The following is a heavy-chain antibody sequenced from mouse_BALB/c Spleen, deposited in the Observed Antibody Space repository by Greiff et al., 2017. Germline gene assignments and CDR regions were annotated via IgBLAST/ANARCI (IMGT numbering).Heavy chain of an antibody. V-gene: IGHV1S135*01. CDR2: IDPYSGGA. Sequence: EVQLQQSGPELVKPGSSVKVSCKASGYSFTAYNMYWVKQSHGKSLEWIGYIDPYSGGANYNQKFKGKATLTVDKSSSTAFMHLNSLTSEDSAVYYCAVGNYESLSYWYFDIWGAGTTVTVSS. CDR1: GYSFTAYN. J-gene: IGHJ1*01. D-gene: IGHD2-4*01. CDR3: AVGNYESLSYWYFDI.